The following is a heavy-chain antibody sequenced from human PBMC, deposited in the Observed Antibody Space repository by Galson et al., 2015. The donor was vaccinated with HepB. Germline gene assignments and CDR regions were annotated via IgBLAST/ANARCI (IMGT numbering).Heavy chain of an antibody. CDR3: AKGTQQLVKRGYFDY. CDR2: ISSGGST. V-gene: IGHV3-23*01. Sequence: SLRLSCAPSGFTFRSYAMSWVRQAPGKGLEWVSGISSGGSTYYADSVGGRFTISRDNSKNTLYLQMNSLRAEDTAIYYCAKGTQQLVKRGYFDYWGQGTLVTVSS. D-gene: IGHD6-13*01. CDR1: GFTFRSYA. J-gene: IGHJ4*02.